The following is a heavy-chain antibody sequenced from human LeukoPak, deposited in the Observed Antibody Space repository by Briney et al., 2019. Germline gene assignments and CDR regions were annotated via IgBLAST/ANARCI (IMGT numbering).Heavy chain of an antibody. CDR3: ARDFRYSGYDL. Sequence: ASVKVSCKASGYTFTGYYMHWVRQAPGQGLEWMGWISAYNGNTNYAQKLQGRVTMTTDTSTSTAYMELRSLRSDDTAVYYCARDFRYSGYDLWGQGTLVTVSS. D-gene: IGHD5-12*01. V-gene: IGHV1-18*04. CDR2: ISAYNGNT. CDR1: GYTFTGYY. J-gene: IGHJ4*02.